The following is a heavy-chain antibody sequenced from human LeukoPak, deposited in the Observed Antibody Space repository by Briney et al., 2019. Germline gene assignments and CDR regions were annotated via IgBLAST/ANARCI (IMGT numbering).Heavy chain of an antibody. V-gene: IGHV3-23*01. CDR3: AKDLPELGTNSYYYYYYYMDV. CDR2: ISGSGGST. D-gene: IGHD7-27*01. Sequence: SGGSLRLSCAASGFTFSNYAMTWVRQAPGKGLEWVSAISGSGGSTYYADSAKGRFTISRDNSKNTLYLQMNSLRAEDTAVYYCAKDLPELGTNSYYYYYYYMDVWGKGTTVTVSS. J-gene: IGHJ6*03. CDR1: GFTFSNYA.